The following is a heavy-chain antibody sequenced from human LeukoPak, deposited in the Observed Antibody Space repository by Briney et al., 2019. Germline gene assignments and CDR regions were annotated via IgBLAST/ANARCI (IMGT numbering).Heavy chain of an antibody. V-gene: IGHV1-8*01. J-gene: IGHJ6*03. CDR1: GYTFTSYD. CDR3: ARGHCSSTSCYFQRYYYYYYYMDV. D-gene: IGHD2-2*01. Sequence: ASVKVSCKASGYTFTSYDINWVRQATGQGLEWMGWMNPNSGNTGYAQKFQGRVTMTRNTSISTAYMELSSLRSEDTAVYYCARGHCSSTSCYFQRYYYYYYYMDVWGKGTTVTVSS. CDR2: MNPNSGNT.